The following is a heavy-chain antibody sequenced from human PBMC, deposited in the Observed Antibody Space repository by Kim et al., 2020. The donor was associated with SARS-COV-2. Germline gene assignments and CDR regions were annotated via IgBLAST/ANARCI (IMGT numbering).Heavy chain of an antibody. Sequence: GGSLRLSCAASGFTFSSYSMNWVRQAPGKGLEWVSSISSSSSYIYYADSVKGRFTISRDNAKNSLYLQMNSLRAENTAVYYCARECSGGSCPFDYWGQGTLVTVSS. V-gene: IGHV3-21*01. CDR1: GFTFSSYS. CDR2: ISSSSSYI. CDR3: ARECSGGSCPFDY. D-gene: IGHD2-15*01. J-gene: IGHJ4*02.